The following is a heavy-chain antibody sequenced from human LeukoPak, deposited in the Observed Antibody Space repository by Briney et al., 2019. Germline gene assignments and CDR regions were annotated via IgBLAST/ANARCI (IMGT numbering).Heavy chain of an antibody. CDR3: ARAMITFGGVIVKWAFNI. V-gene: IGHV3-33*01. CDR2: IWYDGSNK. Sequence: GGSLRLSCAASGFTFSSYDMLWVRQAPGKGLEWVAVIWYDGSNKYYADSVKGRFTISRDNSKNTLYLQMNSLRAEDTAVYYCARAMITFGGVIVKWAFNIWGRGTMVTVSS. CDR1: GFTFSSYD. D-gene: IGHD3-16*02. J-gene: IGHJ3*02.